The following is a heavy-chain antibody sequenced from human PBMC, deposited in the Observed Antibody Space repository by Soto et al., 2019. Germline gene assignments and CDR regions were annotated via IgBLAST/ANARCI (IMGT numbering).Heavy chain of an antibody. D-gene: IGHD2-2*01. V-gene: IGHV4-59*08. CDR1: DGSISSYY. Sequence: SATLSLTCPVSDGSISSYYGSWIRQPPGKGLEWIGYIYYSGSTYYNPSLKSRVTISVDTSKNQFSLKLSSVTAADTAVYYCARVSSTSLYYVDDWGQGTLVTVSS. J-gene: IGHJ4*02. CDR3: ARVSSTSLYYVDD. CDR2: IYYSGST.